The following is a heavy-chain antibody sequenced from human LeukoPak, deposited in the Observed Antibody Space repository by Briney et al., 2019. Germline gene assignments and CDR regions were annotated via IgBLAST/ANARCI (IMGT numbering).Heavy chain of an antibody. V-gene: IGHV1-18*01. J-gene: IGHJ4*02. CDR3: ARVPGSYDFWSGYYTGGYFDY. CDR1: GYTFTSYG. CDR2: ISAYNGNT. Sequence: ASVKVSCKASGYTFTSYGISWVRQAPGQGLEWMGWISAYNGNTNYAQKLQGRVTMTTDTSTSTAYMELRSLRSDDTAVYYCARVPGSYDFWSGYYTGGYFDYWGQGTLVTVSS. D-gene: IGHD3-3*01.